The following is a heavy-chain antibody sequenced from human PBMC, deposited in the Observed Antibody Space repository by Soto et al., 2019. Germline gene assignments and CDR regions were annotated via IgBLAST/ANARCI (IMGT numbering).Heavy chain of an antibody. CDR2: IYYSGST. J-gene: IGHJ5*02. V-gene: IGHV4-39*07. CDR1: GGSISSSNYY. D-gene: IGHD2-2*01. Sequence: SETLSLTCTVSGGSISSSNYYWGWIRQPPGKGLEWIGSIYYSGSTYYNPSLKSRVTISVDTSKNQFSLKLSSVTAADTAVYYCASLPFCTSTSSYPFSNGFDPWGQGTLVTVSS. CDR3: ASLPFCTSTSSYPFSNGFDP.